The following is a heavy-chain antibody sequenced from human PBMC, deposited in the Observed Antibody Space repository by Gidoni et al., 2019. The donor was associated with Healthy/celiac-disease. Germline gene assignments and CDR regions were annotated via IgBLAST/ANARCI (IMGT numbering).Heavy chain of an antibody. Sequence: VQLQQWGVGLFQPSATPSLTCAVYGGSFSGYHWSWLRQPPGKGLEWIGEINHSGSTNYHPSLKSRVTISVDTSKNQFSLKLSSVTAADTAVYYCARRGYCSGGSCYPFDYWGQGTLVTVSS. V-gene: IGHV4-34*01. D-gene: IGHD2-15*01. CDR3: ARRGYCSGGSCYPFDY. J-gene: IGHJ4*02. CDR1: GGSFSGYH. CDR2: INHSGST.